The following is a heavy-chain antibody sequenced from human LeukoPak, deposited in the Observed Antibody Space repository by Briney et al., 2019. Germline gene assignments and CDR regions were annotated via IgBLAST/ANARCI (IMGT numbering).Heavy chain of an antibody. CDR1: GGSIRTYY. CDR3: AREGSMTARPFVSIDY. CDR2: IHTSGST. Sequence: SETPSLTCTVSGGSIRTYYWSWIRQPAGKALEWIGRIHTSGSTDYSPSLESRVSMSVDTSKNQFSLKLRSVTAADTAVYYCAREGSMTARPFVSIDYWGQGTLVTVSS. V-gene: IGHV4-4*07. D-gene: IGHD6-6*01. J-gene: IGHJ4*02.